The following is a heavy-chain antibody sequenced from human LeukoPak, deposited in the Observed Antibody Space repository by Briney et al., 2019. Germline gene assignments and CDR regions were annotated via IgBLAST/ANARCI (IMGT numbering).Heavy chain of an antibody. J-gene: IGHJ6*03. CDR3: ARQIYDSSDPEGFYYYYYYMDV. Sequence: TPSETLSLTCTVSGGSISSSSYYWGWIRQPPGKGLEWIGEINHSGSTNYNPSLKSRVTISVDTSKNQFSLKLSSVTAADTAVYYCARQIYDSSDPEGFYYYYYYMDVWGKGTTVTISS. V-gene: IGHV4-39*01. D-gene: IGHD3-22*01. CDR2: INHSGST. CDR1: GGSISSSSYY.